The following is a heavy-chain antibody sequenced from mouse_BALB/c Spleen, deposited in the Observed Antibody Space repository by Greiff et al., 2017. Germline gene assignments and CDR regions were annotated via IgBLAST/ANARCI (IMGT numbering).Heavy chain of an antibody. CDR2: ISSGGSYT. CDR3: ARKGLRYAMDY. J-gene: IGHJ4*01. V-gene: IGHV5-9-4*01. Sequence: EVKLVESGGGLVKPGGSLKLSCAASGFTFSSYAMSWVRQSPEKRLEWVAEISSGGSYTYYPDTVTGRFTISRDNAKNTLYLEMSSLRSEDTAMYYCARKGLRYAMDYWGQGTSVTVSS. D-gene: IGHD1-1*01. CDR1: GFTFSSYA.